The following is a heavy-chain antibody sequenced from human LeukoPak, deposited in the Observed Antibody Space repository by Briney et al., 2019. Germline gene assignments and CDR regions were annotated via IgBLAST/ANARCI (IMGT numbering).Heavy chain of an antibody. CDR1: GFSFSTYA. V-gene: IGHV3-23*01. CDR3: ARDSRVLWFGELPLYGMDV. D-gene: IGHD3-10*01. Sequence: PGGSLRLSCAASGFSFSTYAMSWVRQAPGKGLEWVSGIRGSGGVTYYADSVKGRFTISRDNAKNSLYLQMNSLRAEDTAVYYCARDSRVLWFGELPLYGMDVWGQGTTVTVSS. CDR2: IRGSGGVT. J-gene: IGHJ6*02.